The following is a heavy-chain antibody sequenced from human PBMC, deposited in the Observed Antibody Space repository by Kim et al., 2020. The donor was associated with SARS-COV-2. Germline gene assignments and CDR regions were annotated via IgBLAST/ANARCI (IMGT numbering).Heavy chain of an antibody. CDR1: GFTFSSYG. CDR2: ISYDGSNK. J-gene: IGHJ6*01. Sequence: GGSLRLSCAASGFTFSSYGMHWVRQAPGKGLEWVAVISYDGSNKYYADSVKGRFTISRDNSKNTLYLQMNSLRAEDTAVYYCASSGEFGSYYYYGMDVWG. CDR3: ASSGEFGSYYYYGMDV. D-gene: IGHD3-10*01. V-gene: IGHV3-33*05.